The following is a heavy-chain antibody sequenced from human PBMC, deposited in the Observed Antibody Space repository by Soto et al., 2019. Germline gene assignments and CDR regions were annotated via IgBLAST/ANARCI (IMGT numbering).Heavy chain of an antibody. CDR3: ARDGVLRGWYLDWFDP. V-gene: IGHV1-3*01. D-gene: IGHD6-19*01. CDR1: GYTFASYA. J-gene: IGHJ5*02. Sequence: GASVKVSCKASGYTFASYAMHWVRQAPGQRLEWMGWINAGNGNTKYSQKFQGRVTITRDTSASTAYMELSSLRSEDTAVYYCARDGVLRGWYLDWFDPWGQGTLVTVSS. CDR2: INAGNGNT.